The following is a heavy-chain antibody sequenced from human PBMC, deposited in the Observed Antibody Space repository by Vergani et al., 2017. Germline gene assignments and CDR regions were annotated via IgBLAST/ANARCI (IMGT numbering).Heavy chain of an antibody. CDR3: ARRGRVPASLVYYFDY. CDR1: GGSISSSYY. Sequence: QVQLQESGPGLVKPSGTLSLTCAVSGGSISSSYYWGWIRQPPGKGLAWIGSIYYSGSTYYNPSLKSRVTISVDTSKNQFSLKLSSVTAADTAVYYCARRGRVPASLVYYFDYWGQGTLVTVSS. V-gene: IGHV4-39*01. J-gene: IGHJ4*02. D-gene: IGHD2-2*01. CDR2: IYYSGST.